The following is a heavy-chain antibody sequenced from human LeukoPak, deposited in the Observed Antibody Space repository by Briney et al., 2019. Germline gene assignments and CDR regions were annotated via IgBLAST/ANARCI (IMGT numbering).Heavy chain of an antibody. V-gene: IGHV1-2*02. CDR1: GYTFTGYY. CDR3: ARDVGQWGSIDY. Sequence: ASVKVSCKASGYTFTGYYMHWVRQAPGQGLEWMGWINPNSGGTNYAQKFQGRVTMTRDTSISTAYMELSRLRSDDTGVYYCARDVGQWGSIDYWGQGTLVTVSS. J-gene: IGHJ4*02. D-gene: IGHD1-26*01. CDR2: INPNSGGT.